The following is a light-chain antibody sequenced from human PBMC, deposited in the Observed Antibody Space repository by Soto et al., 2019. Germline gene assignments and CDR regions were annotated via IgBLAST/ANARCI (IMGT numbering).Light chain of an antibody. V-gene: IGKV3-11*01. Sequence: EIVLTQSPATLSSFPGDRVTLSCRASQYINTRLAWYQHRPGQAPGLLIYDASNRATGIPARFSVSGSGTDFTLPISSIQPEDFAFYDCQHRRNWLTFGGGTKVDI. CDR1: QYINTR. CDR2: DAS. J-gene: IGKJ4*01. CDR3: QHRRNWLT.